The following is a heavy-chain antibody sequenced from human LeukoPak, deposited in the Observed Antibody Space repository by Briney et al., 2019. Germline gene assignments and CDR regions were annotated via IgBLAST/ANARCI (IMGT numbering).Heavy chain of an antibody. V-gene: IGHV1-69*06. CDR3: AREEYGMDV. J-gene: IGHJ6*04. CDR1: GGTFINYA. CDR2: IIPIFGTA. Sequence: AVTVSYEASGGTFINYAISGVRQAPGEGGERMGGIIPIFGTANYTQKFQGRVTITADKSTSTAHMELSSLRSEDTAVYYCAREEYGMDVWGKGTTVTVSS.